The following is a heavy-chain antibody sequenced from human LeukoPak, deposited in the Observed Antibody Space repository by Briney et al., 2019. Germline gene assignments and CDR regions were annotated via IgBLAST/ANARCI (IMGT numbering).Heavy chain of an antibody. D-gene: IGHD6-13*01. CDR1: GYTFTSYY. J-gene: IGHJ6*02. CDR3: ARGAAAGTIDYYGMDV. V-gene: IGHV1-46*01. Sequence: ASVKVSCKSSGYTFTSYYMHWVRQAPGQGLEWMGIINSSGGSTSYAQKFQGRVTMTRDTSTSTVYMELSSLRSEDTAVYYCARGAAAGTIDYYGMDVWGQGTTVTVSS. CDR2: INSSGGST.